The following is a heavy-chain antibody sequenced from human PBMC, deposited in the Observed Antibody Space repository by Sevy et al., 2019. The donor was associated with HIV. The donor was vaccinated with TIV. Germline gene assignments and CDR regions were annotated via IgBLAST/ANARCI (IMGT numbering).Heavy chain of an antibody. CDR3: ATAKDYYESYGSPFDY. J-gene: IGHJ4*02. CDR1: GSTLSRLS. Sequence: AAVKVSCKVSGSTLSRLSMHWVRQVPRKGLEGMASFDPEDGETIYARKFQGRVTMTEDTSTDTAYMELSSLRSEDTAVYYCATAKDYYESYGSPFDYWGQGTLVTVSS. D-gene: IGHD3-22*01. V-gene: IGHV1-24*01. CDR2: FDPEDGET.